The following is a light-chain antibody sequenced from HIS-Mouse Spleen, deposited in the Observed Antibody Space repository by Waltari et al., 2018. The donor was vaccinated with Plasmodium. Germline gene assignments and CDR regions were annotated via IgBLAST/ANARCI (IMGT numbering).Light chain of an antibody. J-gene: IGKJ2*01. CDR3: QQYGSSPYT. Sequence: EIVLTQSPRTLSLSPGERATLSCRASQCVSSSYLAWYQQEPGQAPRLLIYGASSRATGIPDRFSGSGSGTDFTLTISRLEPEDFAVYYCQQYGSSPYTFGQGTKLEIK. CDR1: QCVSSSY. CDR2: GAS. V-gene: IGKV3-20*01.